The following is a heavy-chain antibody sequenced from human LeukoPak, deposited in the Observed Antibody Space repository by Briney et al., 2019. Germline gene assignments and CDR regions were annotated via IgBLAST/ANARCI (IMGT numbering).Heavy chain of an antibody. J-gene: IGHJ4*02. D-gene: IGHD7-27*01. V-gene: IGHV1-2*06. CDR3: ARDLPSTSNWELDY. Sequence: ASVKVSRKASGYTFTDYYLHWVRQAPGQGLEWMGRINPNSGDTNYAQEFQGRVTMTRDTSISTAYMELSRLRSDDTAVYFCARDLPSTSNWELDYWGQGTLVTVSS. CDR2: INPNSGDT. CDR1: GYTFTDYY.